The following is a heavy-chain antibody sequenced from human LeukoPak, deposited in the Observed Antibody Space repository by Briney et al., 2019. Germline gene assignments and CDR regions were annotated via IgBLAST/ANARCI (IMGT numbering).Heavy chain of an antibody. CDR3: VRRSQQLVVY. J-gene: IGHJ4*02. CDR1: GFTFSNYW. V-gene: IGHV3-74*01. CDR2: INTDGSST. Sequence: PGGSLRLSCAASGFTFSNYWMHWVRQAPGKGLVWVSRINTDGSSTTYADSVKGRFTISRDNAKNTLYLQVNSLRAEDTAVYYCVRRSQQLVVYWGQGTLVTVSS. D-gene: IGHD1-1*01.